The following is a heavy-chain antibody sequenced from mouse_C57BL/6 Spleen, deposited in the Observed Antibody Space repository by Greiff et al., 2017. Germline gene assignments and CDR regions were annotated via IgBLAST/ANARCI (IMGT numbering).Heavy chain of an antibody. CDR3: AGYYGSSYPYYAMDY. D-gene: IGHD1-1*01. J-gene: IGHJ4*01. CDR1: GYTFTDYN. CDR2: INPNNGGT. V-gene: IGHV1-22*01. Sequence: EVQLQQSGPELVKPGASVKMSCKASGYTFTDYNMHWVKQSHGKSLEWIGYINPNNGGTSYNQKFKGKATLTVNKSSSTAYMELRSLTSEDSAVYYCAGYYGSSYPYYAMDYWGQGTSVTVSS.